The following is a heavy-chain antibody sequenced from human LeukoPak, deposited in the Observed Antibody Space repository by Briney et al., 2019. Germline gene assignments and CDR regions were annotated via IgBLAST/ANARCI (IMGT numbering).Heavy chain of an antibody. V-gene: IGHV4-30-2*01. J-gene: IGHJ4*02. CDR3: ARLRGYYDSSGYYYPPG. CDR1: GGSISSGGYS. CDR2: IYHSGST. D-gene: IGHD3-22*01. Sequence: SETLSLTCAVSGGSISSGGYSWSWIRQPPGKGLEWIGYIYHSGSTYYNPSLKSRVTISVDRSKNQFSLKLSSVTAADTAVYYCARLRGYYDSSGYYYPPGWGQGTLVTVSS.